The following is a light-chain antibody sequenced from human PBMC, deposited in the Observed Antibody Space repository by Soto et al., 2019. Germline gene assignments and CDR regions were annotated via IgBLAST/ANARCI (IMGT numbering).Light chain of an antibody. V-gene: IGLV1-51*01. CDR3: GSWYRSLRGLV. CDR1: SSNIGNNH. J-gene: IGLJ3*02. CDR2: DNN. Sequence: QSVLTQPPSVSAAPGQKVTVSCSGSSSNIGNNHVSWYQNLPGTAPKVLIYDNNKRPSGIPDRFSGSKSATSATLAITGLHTGDEADYYCGSWYRSLRGLVFGGGTKVTVL.